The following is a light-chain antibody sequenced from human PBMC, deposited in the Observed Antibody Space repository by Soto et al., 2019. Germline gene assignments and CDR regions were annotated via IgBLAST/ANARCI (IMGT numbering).Light chain of an antibody. Sequence: SYELTQPLSVSVALGQTARITCGGNNIGSKNVHWYQQKPGQAPVLVIYNDNNRPSGIPERFSGSNSGSTATLTISGAQAGDEADYYCQVWDASAALIGGGTKLTVL. V-gene: IGLV3-9*01. CDR3: QVWDASAAL. J-gene: IGLJ2*01. CDR1: NIGSKN. CDR2: NDN.